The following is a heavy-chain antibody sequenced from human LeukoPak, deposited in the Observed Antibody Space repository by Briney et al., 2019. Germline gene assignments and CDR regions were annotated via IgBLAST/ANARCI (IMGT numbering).Heavy chain of an antibody. CDR1: GYSISSGYY. CDR2: IYHSGST. Sequence: SETLSLTCTVCGYSISSGYYWGWIRQPPGKGLEWIGSIYHSGSTYYNPSLTSRVTISVDTSKNQFSLKLSSVTAADTAVYYCARDRRGGFVYWGQGTLVTVSS. CDR3: ARDRRGGFVY. J-gene: IGHJ4*02. D-gene: IGHD3-10*01. V-gene: IGHV4-38-2*02.